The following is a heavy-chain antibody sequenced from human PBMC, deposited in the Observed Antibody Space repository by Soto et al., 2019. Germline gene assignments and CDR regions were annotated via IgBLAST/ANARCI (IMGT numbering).Heavy chain of an antibody. CDR3: ARGVPFRTYYYGSGSYYNPNWFDP. V-gene: IGHV4-34*01. Sequence: QVQLQQWGAGLLKPSETLSLTCAVYGGSFSGYYWSWIRQPPGKGLEWIGEINHSGSTNYNPSLKSRVTISVDTSKNQFSLKLSSVTAADTAVYYCARGVPFRTYYYGSGSYYNPNWFDPWGQGTLVTVSS. CDR1: GGSFSGYY. J-gene: IGHJ5*02. CDR2: INHSGST. D-gene: IGHD3-10*01.